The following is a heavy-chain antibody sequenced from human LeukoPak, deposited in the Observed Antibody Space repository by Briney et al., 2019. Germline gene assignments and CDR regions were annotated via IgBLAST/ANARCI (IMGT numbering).Heavy chain of an antibody. D-gene: IGHD3-22*01. J-gene: IGHJ4*02. Sequence: GESLKIFCKGSGYTFTNYWIGWVRQMPGKGLEWMGSIYPGDSDARYSPSFQGQVTISADKSSNTAYLQWSSLKASDTAMYYCARLTSAYDFHYWGQGTLVTVSS. CDR3: ARLTSAYDFHY. V-gene: IGHV5-51*01. CDR2: IYPGDSDA. CDR1: GYTFTNYW.